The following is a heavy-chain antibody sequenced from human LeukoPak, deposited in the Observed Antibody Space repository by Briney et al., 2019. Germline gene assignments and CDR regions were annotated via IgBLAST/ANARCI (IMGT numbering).Heavy chain of an antibody. CDR3: ARDYRAPSGLHLDY. CDR1: GGSISSSSYY. D-gene: IGHD1-14*01. V-gene: IGHV4-39*07. Sequence: SETLSLTCTVSGGSISSSSYYWGWIRQPPGKGLEWIGSIYYSGSTYYNPSLKSRVTISVDTSKNQFSLKLSSVTAADTAVYYCARDYRAPSGLHLDYWGQGTLVTVSS. J-gene: IGHJ4*02. CDR2: IYYSGST.